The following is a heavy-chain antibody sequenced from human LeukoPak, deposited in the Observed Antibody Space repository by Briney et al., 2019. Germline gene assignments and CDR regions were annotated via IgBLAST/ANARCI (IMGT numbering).Heavy chain of an antibody. CDR2: ISWDGGST. D-gene: IGHD6-19*01. J-gene: IGHJ4*02. Sequence: PGGSLRLSCAASEFTFDDYAMHWVRQAPGKGLEWVSLISWDGGSTYYADSVKGRFTISRDNSKNSLYLQMNSLRAEDTALYYCAKDIGGSGWYYYFDYWGQGTLVTVSS. CDR3: AKDIGGSGWYYYFDY. V-gene: IGHV3-43D*03. CDR1: EFTFDDYA.